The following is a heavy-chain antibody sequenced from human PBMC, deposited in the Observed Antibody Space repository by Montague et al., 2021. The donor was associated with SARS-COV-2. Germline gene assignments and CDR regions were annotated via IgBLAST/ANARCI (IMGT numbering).Heavy chain of an antibody. V-gene: IGHV4-4*07. CDR1: GGSISSYY. CDR2: IYTSGST. CDR3: ARGSFGMGAFDF. D-gene: IGHD1-14*01. Sequence: SETLSLTCTVSGGSISSYYWSWIRQPAGKGLEWIGLIYTSGSTNYNPSLKSRVTMSLDTSKNQFSLKLRSVTAADTAVYYCARGSFGMGAFDFWGQGTMVTVSS. J-gene: IGHJ3*01.